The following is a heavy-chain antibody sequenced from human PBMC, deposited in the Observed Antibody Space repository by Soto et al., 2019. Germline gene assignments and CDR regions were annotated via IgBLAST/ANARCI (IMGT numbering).Heavy chain of an antibody. CDR1: GGIFTSYA. Sequence: QVQLVQSGAEVKKPGSSVKVSCKASGGIFTSYAISWVRQAPGQGLEFMGGIVPLFGTTNYAHKFRGRVTVTADESTSTVYMEMSSLRSEDTAVYYCAKASGRSWYNWFDPWGQGTLVTVST. V-gene: IGHV1-69*01. D-gene: IGHD6-13*01. CDR2: IVPLFGTT. J-gene: IGHJ5*02. CDR3: AKASGRSWYNWFDP.